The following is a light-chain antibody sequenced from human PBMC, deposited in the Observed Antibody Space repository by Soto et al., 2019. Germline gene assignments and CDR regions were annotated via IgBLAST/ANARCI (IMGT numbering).Light chain of an antibody. CDR2: GAS. CDR3: RQYNNWPPRET. CDR1: QSVSSN. Sequence: EIVMTQSPATLSVSPGERATLSCRASQSVSSNLAWYQQKPGQAPRLLIYGASTRATGIPARVSGSGSGTEFPLHIVSLQSEDFAVYYCRQYNNWPPRETFGQGPKVEIK. J-gene: IGKJ1*01. V-gene: IGKV3-15*01.